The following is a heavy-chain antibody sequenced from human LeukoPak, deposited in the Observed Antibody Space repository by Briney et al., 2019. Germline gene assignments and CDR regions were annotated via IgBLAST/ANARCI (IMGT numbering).Heavy chain of an antibody. D-gene: IGHD3-22*01. J-gene: IGHJ4*02. CDR3: ASAEYYYDSSGYYSFDY. V-gene: IGHV1-69*13. CDR1: GGTFSSYA. Sequence: ASVKVSCKASGGTFSSYAISWVRQAPGQGLEWMGGIIPIFGTANYAQKFQGRVTITADESTSTAYMELSSLRSEDTAVYYCASAEYYYDSSGYYSFDYWGQGTLVTVSS. CDR2: IIPIFGTA.